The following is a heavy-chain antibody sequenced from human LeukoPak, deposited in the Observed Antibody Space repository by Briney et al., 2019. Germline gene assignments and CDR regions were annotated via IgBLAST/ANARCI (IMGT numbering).Heavy chain of an antibody. Sequence: ASVKVSCKASGYTFTSYGISWVRQAPGQGPEWMGWISAYNGNTNYAQKLQGRVTMTTDTSTSTAYMELRSLRSDDTAVYYCARDPRITIFGVVTNWFDPWGQGTLVTVSS. CDR2: ISAYNGNT. D-gene: IGHD3-3*01. J-gene: IGHJ5*02. CDR3: ARDPRITIFGVVTNWFDP. V-gene: IGHV1-18*01. CDR1: GYTFTSYG.